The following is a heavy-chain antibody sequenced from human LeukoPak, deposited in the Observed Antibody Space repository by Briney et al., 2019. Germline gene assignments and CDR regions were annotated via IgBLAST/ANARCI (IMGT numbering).Heavy chain of an antibody. CDR1: GFSLGDYA. J-gene: IGHJ4*02. CDR2: IRSKAYGGTT. Sequence: PGGSMRLACTASGFSLGDYAMSWVRQAQGKGMEWVSFIRSKAYGGTTEYAASVRGRFTISRYDSKSIAYLQMSSLKTEDTAVYYCTRVSLVAASVFFDYWGQGALVTASS. V-gene: IGHV3-49*04. CDR3: TRVSLVAASVFFDY. D-gene: IGHD2-15*01.